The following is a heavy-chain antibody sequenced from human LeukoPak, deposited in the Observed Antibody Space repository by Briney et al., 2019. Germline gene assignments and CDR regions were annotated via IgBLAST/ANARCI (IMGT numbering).Heavy chain of an antibody. V-gene: IGHV3-23*01. Sequence: GGSLKLSCAASGFTFSSYAMSWVRQAPGKGLEWVSGISGSGSITYYADSVKGRFTISRDNSKNTLYLQMNSLRAEDTAVYYCAKDLYGDYDNDYWGQGTLVTVSS. CDR2: ISGSGSIT. CDR1: GFTFSSYA. J-gene: IGHJ4*02. D-gene: IGHD4-17*01. CDR3: AKDLYGDYDNDY.